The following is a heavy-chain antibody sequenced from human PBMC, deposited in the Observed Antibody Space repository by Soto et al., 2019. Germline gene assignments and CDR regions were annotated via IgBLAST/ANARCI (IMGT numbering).Heavy chain of an antibody. CDR3: AREPVYYDSSGYPGYHSTEYFQH. D-gene: IGHD3-22*01. Sequence: ASVKVSCKASGYTFTSYYMHWVRQAPGQGLEWMGIINPSGGSTSYAQKFQGRVTMTRETSTSTVYMELSSLRSEDTAVYYCAREPVYYDSSGYPGYHSTEYFQHWGQGTLVTVSS. J-gene: IGHJ1*01. CDR2: INPSGGST. CDR1: GYTFTSYY. V-gene: IGHV1-46*01.